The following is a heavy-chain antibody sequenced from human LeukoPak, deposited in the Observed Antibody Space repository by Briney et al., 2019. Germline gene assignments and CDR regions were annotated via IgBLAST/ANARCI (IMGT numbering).Heavy chain of an antibody. V-gene: IGHV1-2*02. CDR2: INPKSGGR. D-gene: IGHD3-10*01. CDR3: ARGGMVRGAPNYYYYYGMDV. Sequence: ASVKVSCTASGYTFTVYNIHWVRQAPGQGLEWMGWINPKSGGRNSAQKFQGRVTMTRDTSISTAYMELSRLKSDDTAMSYCARGGMVRGAPNYYYYYGMDVWGQGTTVTVSS. J-gene: IGHJ6*02. CDR1: GYTFTVYN.